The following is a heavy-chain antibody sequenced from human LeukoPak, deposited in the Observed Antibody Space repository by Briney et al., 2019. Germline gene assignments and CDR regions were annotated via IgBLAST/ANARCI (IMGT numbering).Heavy chain of an antibody. CDR1: GASMRTYY. J-gene: IGHJ5*02. CDR3: ARTNYYGSGSYYPDL. CDR2: IYHSGST. Sequence: SETLSLTCTVSGASMRTYYWSWLRQPPGKGLEWIGFIYHSGSTDYNPSLKSRGTISVDTSKNQFSLKLSSVTAADTAVYYCARTNYYGSGSYYPDLWGQGTLVTVSS. V-gene: IGHV4-59*08. D-gene: IGHD3-10*01.